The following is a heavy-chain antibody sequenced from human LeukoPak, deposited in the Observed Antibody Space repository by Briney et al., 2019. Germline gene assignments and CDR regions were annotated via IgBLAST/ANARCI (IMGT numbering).Heavy chain of an antibody. J-gene: IGHJ4*02. CDR2: IFYDGST. Sequence: SETLSLTCTVSGGSISVGNYYWGWIRQPPGKGLEWIGNIFYDGSTYYNPSLKSRVTISVDTSRNQFSLKLSSVTAADTAVYYCARAGRHRITDHHYWGQGTLVTVSS. CDR1: GGSISVGNYY. CDR3: ARAGRHRITDHHY. D-gene: IGHD3-10*01. V-gene: IGHV4-39*01.